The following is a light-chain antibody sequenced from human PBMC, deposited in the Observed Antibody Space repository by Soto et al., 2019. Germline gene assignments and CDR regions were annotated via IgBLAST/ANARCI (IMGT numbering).Light chain of an antibody. Sequence: QSALTQPRSVSGSPGQSVTISCTGTSSDVGGYDYVSWYQQYPGKAPKLMIYDVSKRPSGVPDRFSGSKSGNTASLTISGLQAEDEADYHCCSYAGSYTLVVFGGGTKLTVL. CDR1: SSDVGGYDY. J-gene: IGLJ2*01. CDR3: CSYAGSYTLVV. V-gene: IGLV2-11*01. CDR2: DVS.